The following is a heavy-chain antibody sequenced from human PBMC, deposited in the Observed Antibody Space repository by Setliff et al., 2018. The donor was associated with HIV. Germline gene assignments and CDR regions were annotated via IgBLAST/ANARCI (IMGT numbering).Heavy chain of an antibody. V-gene: IGHV1-69*06. D-gene: IGHD3-9*01. CDR3: ARGLGNFVPDLIGYFDY. J-gene: IGHJ4*02. CDR1: GGTFSSYA. CDR2: IIPIFGTA. Sequence: GASVKVSCKASGGTFSSYAISWVRQAPGQGLEWMGRIIPIFGTANYAQKFQGRVTITADKSTSTAYMELSSLRSEDTAVYYCARGLGNFVPDLIGYFDYWGQGTLVTVSS.